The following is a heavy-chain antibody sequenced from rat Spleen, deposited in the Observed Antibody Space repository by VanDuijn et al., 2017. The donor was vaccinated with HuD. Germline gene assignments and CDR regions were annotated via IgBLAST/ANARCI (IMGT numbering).Heavy chain of an antibody. V-gene: IGHV5S13*01. D-gene: IGHD1-3*01. CDR2: ISSDGGYP. CDR3: ARRGSYVDWYFDF. J-gene: IGHJ1*01. Sequence: EVQLVESGGGLVEPGGSLKVSCTASGFTFSHYGMAWVRQTPTKGLEWVASISSDGGYPYYRDSVKGRFTISRDNAQNILYLQMDSLRSEDTATYYCARRGSYVDWYFDFWGPGTKVTVSS. CDR1: GFTFSHYG.